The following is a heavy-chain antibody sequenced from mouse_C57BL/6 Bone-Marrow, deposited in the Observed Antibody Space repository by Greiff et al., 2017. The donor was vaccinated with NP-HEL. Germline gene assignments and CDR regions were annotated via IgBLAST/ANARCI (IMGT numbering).Heavy chain of an antibody. CDR3: ALDDYGYFDV. CDR1: GYTFTSYW. Sequence: QVQLQQPGAELVRPGTSVKLSCKASGYTFTSYWMHWVKQRPGQGLEWIGVIDPSDSYTNYNQKFKGKATLTVDTSSSTAYMQLSSLTSEDSAVYYCALDDYGYFDVWGTGTTVTVSS. J-gene: IGHJ1*03. CDR2: IDPSDSYT. D-gene: IGHD2-4*01. V-gene: IGHV1-59*01.